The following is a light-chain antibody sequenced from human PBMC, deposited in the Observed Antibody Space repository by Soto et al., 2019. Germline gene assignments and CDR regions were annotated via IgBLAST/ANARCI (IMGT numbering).Light chain of an antibody. V-gene: IGKV1-12*01. J-gene: IGKJ4*01. CDR2: ATS. CDR3: QQANSFPHT. CDR1: QNINRW. Sequence: DIQMTQSPSSVYASVGDRVIITCRASQNINRWLAWYQQKPGKAPQLLIYATSTLHSGVPSRFSGSGSGTDFTLTVSSLQPEDFATYYCQQANSFPHTLGGGTRVEIK.